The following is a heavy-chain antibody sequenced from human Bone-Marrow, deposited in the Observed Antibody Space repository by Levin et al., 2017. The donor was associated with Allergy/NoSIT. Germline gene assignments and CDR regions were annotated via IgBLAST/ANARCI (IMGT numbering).Heavy chain of an antibody. CDR3: TTEYGDYVWVNGLDV. CDR1: GFNFADYS. CDR2: IRSKKYGGTP. J-gene: IGHJ6*02. D-gene: IGHD4-17*01. V-gene: IGHV3-49*04. Sequence: GGSLRLSCRVSGFNFADYSMSWVRQAPGKGLEWVGFIRSKKYGGTPEYAASVEDRFIISRDDSKSIAYLQMNSLKTEDTAVYYCTTEYGDYVWVNGLDVWGQGTMVTVSS.